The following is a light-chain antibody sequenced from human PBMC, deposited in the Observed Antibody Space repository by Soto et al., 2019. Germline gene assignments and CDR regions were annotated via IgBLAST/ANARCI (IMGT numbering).Light chain of an antibody. CDR2: NSN. J-gene: IGLJ3*02. V-gene: IGLV1-44*01. CDR3: ATWDDSLNGPV. CDR1: SSNIGRNP. Sequence: QLVLTQSLSASGTPGQKVTISCSGGSSNIGRNPVNWYQQLPGTAPKLLVYNSNQRPSGVPDRFSGSKSGTSASLAISGLQSEDEADYYCATWDDSLNGPVFGGGTKLTVL.